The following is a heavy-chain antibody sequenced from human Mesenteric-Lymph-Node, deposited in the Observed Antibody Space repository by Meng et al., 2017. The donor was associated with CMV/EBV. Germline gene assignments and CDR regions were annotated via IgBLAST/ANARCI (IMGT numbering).Heavy chain of an antibody. V-gene: IGHV4-30-4*08. Sequence: SETLSLTCTVSGGSISSGDYYWSWIRQPPGKGLEWIGYIYYSVITSYNPSLKSRVTISVDTSKNQFSLKLSSVTAADTAVYYCARGEGRSWVGYYYYGMDVLGQGTTVTVSS. CDR2: IYYSVIT. D-gene: IGHD6-6*01. J-gene: IGHJ6*02. CDR1: GGSISSGDYY. CDR3: ARGEGRSWVGYYYYGMDV.